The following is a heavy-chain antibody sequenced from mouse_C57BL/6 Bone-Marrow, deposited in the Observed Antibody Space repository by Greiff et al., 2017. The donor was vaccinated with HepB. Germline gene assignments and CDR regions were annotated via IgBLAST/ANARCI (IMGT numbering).Heavy chain of an antibody. V-gene: IGHV1-50*01. J-gene: IGHJ3*01. D-gene: IGHD1-3*01. Sequence: QVQLQQPGAELVKPGASVKLSCKASGYTFTSYWMQWVKQRPGQGLEWIGEIDPSDSYTNYNQKVKGKATLTVDTSSSTAYMQLSSLTSEDSAVYYCARSSAWFAYWGQGTLVTVSA. CDR1: GYTFTSYW. CDR2: IDPSDSYT. CDR3: ARSSAWFAY.